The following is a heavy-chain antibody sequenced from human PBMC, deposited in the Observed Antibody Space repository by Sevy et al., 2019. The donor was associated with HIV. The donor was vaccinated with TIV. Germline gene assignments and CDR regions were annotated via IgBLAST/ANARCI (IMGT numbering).Heavy chain of an antibody. CDR2: IKSKTDGGTT. CDR3: TTIGGGDCYGFDY. CDR1: GFTFSNAW. V-gene: IGHV3-15*01. Sequence: GGSLRLSCAASGFTFSNAWMSWVRQAPGKGLEWVGRIKSKTDGGTTDYAAPVKDRFTISREDSKNTLYLQMNSLKTEDTAVYYCTTIGGGDCYGFDYWGQGTLVTVSS. D-gene: IGHD2-21*02. J-gene: IGHJ4*02.